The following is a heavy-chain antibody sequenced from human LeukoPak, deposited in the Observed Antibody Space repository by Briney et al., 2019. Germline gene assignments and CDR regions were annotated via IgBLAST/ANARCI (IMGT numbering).Heavy chain of an antibody. J-gene: IGHJ4*02. V-gene: IGHV1-69*13. CDR1: GGTFSSYA. D-gene: IGHD2-8*01. CDR3: ARGTVWSTFFDY. Sequence: SVKVSCKASGGTFSSYAISWVRQAPRQGLEWMGGIIPIFGTANYAQKFQGRVSITADDSTSTAYMELSSLRSEDTAVYYCARGTVWSTFFDYWGQGTLVTVSS. CDR2: IIPIFGTA.